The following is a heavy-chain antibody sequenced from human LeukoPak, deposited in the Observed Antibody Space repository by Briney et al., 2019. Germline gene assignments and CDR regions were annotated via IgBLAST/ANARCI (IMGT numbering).Heavy chain of an antibody. Sequence: GGSLRLSCAASGFTFTTFAMTWVRQAPGKGLEWVSYISGNSGYTNYADSVKGRFTISRDNAKNSLFLHMNSLRPEDTALYYCATTNDIGNYYFDFWGQGSLVTVSS. D-gene: IGHD4-23*01. CDR1: GFTFTTFA. V-gene: IGHV3-21*01. CDR3: ATTNDIGNYYFDF. J-gene: IGHJ4*02. CDR2: ISGNSGYT.